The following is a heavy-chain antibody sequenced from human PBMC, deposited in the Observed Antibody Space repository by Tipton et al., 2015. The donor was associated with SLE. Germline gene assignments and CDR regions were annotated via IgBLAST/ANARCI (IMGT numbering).Heavy chain of an antibody. CDR1: GGSFSGYY. CDR3: ARDRTMVRGVLDY. V-gene: IGHV4-34*01. CDR2: INHSGST. Sequence: TLSLTCAVYGGSFSGYYWSWIRQPPGKGLEWIGEINHSGSTNYNPPLKSRVTISVDTSKNQFSLKLSAVTAADTAVYYCARDRTMVRGVLDYWGQGTLVTVSS. J-gene: IGHJ4*02. D-gene: IGHD3-10*01.